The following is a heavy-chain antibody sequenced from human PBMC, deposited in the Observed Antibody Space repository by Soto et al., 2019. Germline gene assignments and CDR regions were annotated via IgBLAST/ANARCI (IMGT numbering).Heavy chain of an antibody. CDR2: ISWNSGDI. CDR1: GFTFDDYA. D-gene: IGHD3-16*01. J-gene: IGHJ4*02. Sequence: PGGSLRLSCAASGFTFDDYAMHWVRQGPGKGLEWVSSISWNSGDIVYADSVKGRFTISRDNPKNSLYLQMNSLRAEDTAFYFCAKDTGGGGGRNIWYYFDSWGLGTLVTVSS. V-gene: IGHV3-9*01. CDR3: AKDTGGGGGRNIWYYFDS.